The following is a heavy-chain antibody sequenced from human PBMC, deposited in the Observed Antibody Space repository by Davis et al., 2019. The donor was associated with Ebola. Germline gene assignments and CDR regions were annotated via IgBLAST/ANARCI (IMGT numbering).Heavy chain of an antibody. Sequence: GESLKISCAASGFTFSSYDMHWVRQATGKGLEWVSAIGTAGDTYYPGSVKGRFTISRENAKNSLYLQMNSLRAGDTAVYYCARDRGGSYGMDVWGKGTTVTDSS. CDR3: ARDRGGSYGMDV. CDR1: GFTFSSYD. CDR2: IGTAGDT. D-gene: IGHD3-10*01. V-gene: IGHV3-13*01. J-gene: IGHJ6*04.